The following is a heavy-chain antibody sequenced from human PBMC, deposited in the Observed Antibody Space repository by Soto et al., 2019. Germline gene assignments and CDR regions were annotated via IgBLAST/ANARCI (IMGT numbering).Heavy chain of an antibody. Sequence: EVQLVESGGSLVQPGRSLRLACAASGFTFDQYTMHWVRQAPGKGLEWVSSITWHSGTIGYADSVKGRLTISRDNAKNSLYLQMNSLRGEDTALYYCAKETSTFGDFNYYYMDVWGYGTRVTGSS. CDR3: AKETSTFGDFNYYYMDV. V-gene: IGHV3-9*01. CDR2: ITWHSGTI. D-gene: IGHD3-16*01. J-gene: IGHJ6*03. CDR1: GFTFDQYT.